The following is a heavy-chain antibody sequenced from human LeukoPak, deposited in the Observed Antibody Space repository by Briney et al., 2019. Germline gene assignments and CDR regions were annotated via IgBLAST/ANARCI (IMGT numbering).Heavy chain of an antibody. CDR3: ARIWYFGDNNWRYFDY. CDR2: IDPDGSET. CDR1: GFTFSNFW. J-gene: IGHJ4*02. Sequence: PGGSLRLSCAASGFTFSNFWMSWVRQAPGKGLEWVANIDPDGSETQYVGSVKGRFTASRDNAKNSLYLQMNSLRAEDTAISYCARIWYFGDNNWRYFDYWGQGTLVTVSS. V-gene: IGHV3-7*01. D-gene: IGHD1-20*01.